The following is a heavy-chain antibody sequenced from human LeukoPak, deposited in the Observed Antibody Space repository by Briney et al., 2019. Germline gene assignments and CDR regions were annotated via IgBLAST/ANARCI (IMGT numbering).Heavy chain of an antibody. V-gene: IGHV3-74*01. CDR1: GFTFSSYW. Sequence: GGSLRLSCAASGFTFSSYWMHWVRQAPGKGLVWVSRINSDGSSTSYADSVKGRFTISRDNAKNTLYLQMNSLRAEDTAVYYCARRYSSSSVGAYYYYYYMDVWGKGTTVTVSS. CDR2: INSDGSST. D-gene: IGHD6-6*01. J-gene: IGHJ6*03. CDR3: ARRYSSSSVGAYYYYYYMDV.